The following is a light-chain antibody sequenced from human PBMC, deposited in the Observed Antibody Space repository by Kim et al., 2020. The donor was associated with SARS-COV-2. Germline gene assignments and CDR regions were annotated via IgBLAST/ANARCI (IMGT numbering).Light chain of an antibody. CDR3: QQYNNWPPFT. CDR2: GAS. V-gene: IGKV3-15*01. Sequence: IVMTQSPATLSVSPGERATLSCRASQSVSSNLAWYQQKPGQAPRLLIYGASTRATGIPARFSGSGSGTEFTLTISSLQSEDFAVYYWQQYNNWPPFTFGPGTKVDIK. CDR1: QSVSSN. J-gene: IGKJ3*01.